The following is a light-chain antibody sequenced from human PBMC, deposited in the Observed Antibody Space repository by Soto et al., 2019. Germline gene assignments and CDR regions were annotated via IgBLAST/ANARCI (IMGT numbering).Light chain of an antibody. CDR1: QSVSNN. CDR3: QQYNNWPYT. CDR2: GAS. J-gene: IGKJ2*01. Sequence: EIVMTQSPATLSVSPGERATLSCRASQSVSNNLAWYQQKPGQAPRLLIYGASTRATGIPARFSGSGSGTEFTLTISSLQSEDFAVHYCQQYNNWPYTFGQGTKLEIK. V-gene: IGKV3-15*01.